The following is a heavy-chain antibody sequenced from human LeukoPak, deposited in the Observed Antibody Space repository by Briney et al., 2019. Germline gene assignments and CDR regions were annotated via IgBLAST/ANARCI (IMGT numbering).Heavy chain of an antibody. CDR1: GHTFTGYY. D-gene: IGHD3-3*01. V-gene: IGHV1-2*02. J-gene: IGHJ5*02. Sequence: ASVKVSCKASGHTFTGYYMHWVRQAPGQGLEWMGWINPNSGGTNYAQKFQGRVTMTRDTSISTAYMELSRLRSDDTAVYYCARDSGFWSGYSRYNWLDPWGQGTLVTVSS. CDR3: ARDSGFWSGYSRYNWLDP. CDR2: INPNSGGT.